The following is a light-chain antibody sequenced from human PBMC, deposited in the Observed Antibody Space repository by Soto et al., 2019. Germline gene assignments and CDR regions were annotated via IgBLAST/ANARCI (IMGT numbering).Light chain of an antibody. J-gene: IGKJ2*01. Sequence: DVEMTQSPSTLPTSIGDRVTITCRASQNVSNWLAWYQQKPGKAPTLLIYKASRLESGVPSRFSASGSGTDFTLTINSLQSDDFATYFCQQYSKESTFGQGTKLEIK. CDR2: KAS. V-gene: IGKV1-5*03. CDR3: QQYSKEST. CDR1: QNVSNW.